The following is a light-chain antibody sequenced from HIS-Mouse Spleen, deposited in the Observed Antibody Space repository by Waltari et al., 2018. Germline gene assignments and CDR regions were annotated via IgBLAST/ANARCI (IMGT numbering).Light chain of an antibody. V-gene: IGKV1-33*01. CDR2: DAS. Sequence: LQKNQAPFSLSGSGGSRGNITCQASQDISNYLNWYQQKPGKAPKLLIYDASNLETGVPSRFSGSGSGTDFTFTISSLQPEDIATYYCQQYDNLPRTFGGGTKVEIK. CDR1: QDISNY. CDR3: QQYDNLPRT. J-gene: IGKJ4*01.